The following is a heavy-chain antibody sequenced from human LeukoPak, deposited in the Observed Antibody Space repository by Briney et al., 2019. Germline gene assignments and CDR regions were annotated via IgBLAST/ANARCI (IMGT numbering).Heavy chain of an antibody. J-gene: IGHJ4*02. Sequence: GGSLRLSCAASGFTFSGYWMHWVRQDPGKGLVWVSRINSDGSSTSYADSVKGRFTISRDYAKNTLYLQMNSLKAEDTAVYYCARGGSYSSDYWGQGTLVTVSS. CDR3: ARGGSYSSDY. CDR1: GFTFSGYW. D-gene: IGHD6-13*01. V-gene: IGHV3-74*01. CDR2: INSDGSST.